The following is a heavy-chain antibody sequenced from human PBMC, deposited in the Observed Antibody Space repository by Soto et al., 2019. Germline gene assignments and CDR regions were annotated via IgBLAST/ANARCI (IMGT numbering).Heavy chain of an antibody. CDR1: GGSISSGGYS. CDR2: MYHSGST. V-gene: IGHV4-30-2*01. D-gene: IGHD1-26*01. CDR3: ARAEEWELLPNY. Sequence: PSDTLSLTCAVSGGSISSGGYSWCWIRQPPGKGLEWIGYMYHSGSTYYNPSLKSRVTISIDRSKNQFSLKLSSVTAADTAVYDCARAEEWELLPNYWGQGTLVTAAS. J-gene: IGHJ4*02.